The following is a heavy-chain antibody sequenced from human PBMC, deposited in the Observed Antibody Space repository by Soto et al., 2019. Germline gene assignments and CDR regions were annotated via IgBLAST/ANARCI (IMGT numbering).Heavy chain of an antibody. CDR3: AREQQTTSLKGSGAFDI. D-gene: IGHD1-7*01. J-gene: IGHJ3*02. CDR1: GGTFSSYA. Sequence: SVKVFCKASGGTFSSYAISWVRQAPGQGLEWMGGIIPIFGTANYAQKFQGRVTITADESTSTAYMELSSLRSEDTAVYYCAREQQTTSLKGSGAFDIWGQGTMVTVSS. CDR2: IIPIFGTA. V-gene: IGHV1-69*13.